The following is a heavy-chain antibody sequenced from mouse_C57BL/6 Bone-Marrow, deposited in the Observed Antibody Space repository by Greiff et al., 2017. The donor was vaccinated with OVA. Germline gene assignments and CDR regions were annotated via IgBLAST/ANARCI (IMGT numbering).Heavy chain of an antibody. CDR1: GFTFTDYY. CDR3: TTCATD. CDR2: IDPEDGDT. J-gene: IGHJ2*01. V-gene: IGHV14-1*01. Sequence: EVQLQQSGAELVRPGASVKLSCTASGFTFTDYYMHWVKQRPEQGLEWIGRIDPEDGDTEYAPNFQGKATITAATSSNTAYLQLHTLTSEDTAVYYCTTCATDWGQGTTLTVSS.